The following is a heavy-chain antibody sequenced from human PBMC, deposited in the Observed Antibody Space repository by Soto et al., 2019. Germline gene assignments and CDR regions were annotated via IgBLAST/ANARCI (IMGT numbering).Heavy chain of an antibody. CDR1: GVSISSSSYY. J-gene: IGHJ4*02. V-gene: IGHV4-39*01. CDR2: IYYTGST. D-gene: IGHD2-15*01. CDR3: ASLYCSGGNCYSGLGRNFDY. Sequence: QLQLQESGPGLVKPSETLSLTCTVSGVSISSSSYYWGWIRQPPGQGLEWITNIYYTGSTYYNPSLRSRVTISVDPSKNQLSLKLSSVTAADTAVYYCASLYCSGGNCYSGLGRNFDYWGQGTLVTVSS.